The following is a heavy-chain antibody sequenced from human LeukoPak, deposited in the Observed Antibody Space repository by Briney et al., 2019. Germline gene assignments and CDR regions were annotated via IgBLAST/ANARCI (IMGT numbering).Heavy chain of an antibody. J-gene: IGHJ5*02. CDR2: IYHRGST. D-gene: IGHD3-22*01. CDR1: GDSISSGGSY. CDR3: ARTGDSSGYYYGWFDP. Sequence: SETLSLTCTVSGDSISSGGSYWSWIRQPPGRGLEWIGYIYHRGSTYYNPSLKSRVTISVDRSKNQFSLKLSSVTAADTAVYYCARTGDSSGYYYGWFDPWGQGTLVTVSS. V-gene: IGHV4-30-2*01.